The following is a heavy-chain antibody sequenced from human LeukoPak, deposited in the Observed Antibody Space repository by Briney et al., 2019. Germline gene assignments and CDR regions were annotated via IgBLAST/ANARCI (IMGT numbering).Heavy chain of an antibody. CDR2: ISYDGSNK. Sequence: GGSLRLSCAASGFTFSSYAMHWVRQAPGKGLEWVADISYDGSNKYYADSVKGRFTISRDNSKNTLYLQMNSLRAEDTAVYYCARGGKWELLRSSEYWGQGTLVTVSS. J-gene: IGHJ4*02. D-gene: IGHD1-26*01. V-gene: IGHV3-30*04. CDR3: ARGGKWELLRSSEY. CDR1: GFTFSSYA.